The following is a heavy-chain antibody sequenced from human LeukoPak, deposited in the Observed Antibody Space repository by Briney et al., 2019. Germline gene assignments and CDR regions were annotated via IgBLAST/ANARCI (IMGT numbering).Heavy chain of an antibody. CDR3: AKEAIRYTWNRGWFDP. Sequence: GRSLRLSCAASGFTFDDYAMHWVRQAPGKGLEWVSGIGWNSGSIGYADSVKGRFTISRDNAKNSLYLQMNSLRAEDTALYYCAKEAIRYTWNRGWFDPWGQGTLVTVSS. D-gene: IGHD1-1*01. CDR1: GFTFDDYA. J-gene: IGHJ5*02. V-gene: IGHV3-9*01. CDR2: IGWNSGSI.